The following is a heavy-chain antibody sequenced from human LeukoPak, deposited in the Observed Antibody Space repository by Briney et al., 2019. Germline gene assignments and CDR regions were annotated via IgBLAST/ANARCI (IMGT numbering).Heavy chain of an antibody. Sequence: ASVKVSCKASGYTFTGYYMHWVRQAPGQGLEWMGWINPNSGGTNYAQKFQGRVTMTRDTSISTAYMELSRLRSDDTAVYYCATNLIVGATSPYYYYMDVWGKGTTVTVSS. CDR3: ATNLIVGATSPYYYYMDV. V-gene: IGHV1-2*02. D-gene: IGHD1-26*01. CDR1: GYTFTGYY. J-gene: IGHJ6*03. CDR2: INPNSGGT.